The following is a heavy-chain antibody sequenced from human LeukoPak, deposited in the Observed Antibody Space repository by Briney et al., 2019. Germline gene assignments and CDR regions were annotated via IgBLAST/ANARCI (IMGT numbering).Heavy chain of an antibody. CDR3: ARHPAITIFGVAYYYMDV. CDR2: IYYSGST. CDR1: GGSISSSSYY. Sequence: SETLSLTCTVSGGSISSSSYYWGWIRQPPGKGLEWIGSIYYSGSTYYNPSLKSRVTISVDTSKNQSSLKLSSVTAADTAVYYCARHPAITIFGVAYYYMDVWGKGTTVTVSS. D-gene: IGHD3-3*01. J-gene: IGHJ6*03. V-gene: IGHV4-39*01.